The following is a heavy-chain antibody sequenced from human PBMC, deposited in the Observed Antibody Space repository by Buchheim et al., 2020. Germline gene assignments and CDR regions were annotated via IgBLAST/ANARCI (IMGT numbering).Heavy chain of an antibody. V-gene: IGHV3-30-3*01. CDR1: GFTFSSYA. CDR3: GRESSLRRLDY. J-gene: IGHJ4*02. Sequence: QVQLVESGGGVVQPGRSLRLSCAASGFTFSSYAMHWVRQAPGKGLEWVAVISYDGSNKYYADSVKGRFTISRDNSKNTLYLQMNSQRAEDTAVYYCGRESSLRRLDYWGQGTL. CDR2: ISYDGSNK. D-gene: IGHD3-3*01.